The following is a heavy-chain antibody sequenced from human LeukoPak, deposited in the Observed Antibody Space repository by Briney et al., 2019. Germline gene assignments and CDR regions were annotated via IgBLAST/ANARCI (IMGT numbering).Heavy chain of an antibody. V-gene: IGHV3-21*01. CDR2: ISSSSNYI. CDR1: GFTFGIYN. D-gene: IGHD1-26*01. J-gene: IGHJ3*02. CDR3: ARDVGASAPDAFDI. Sequence: PGGSLRLSCAASGFTFGIYNMNWVRQAPGKGLEWVSSISSSSNYIYYADSVKGRFTISRDNAKNSLYLQMNSLRAEDTDVYYCARDVGASAPDAFDIWGQGTMVTVSS.